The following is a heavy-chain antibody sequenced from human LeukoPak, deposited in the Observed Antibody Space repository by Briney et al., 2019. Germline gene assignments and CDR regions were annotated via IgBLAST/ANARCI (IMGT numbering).Heavy chain of an antibody. CDR2: IKQDGSEK. Sequence: GGSLRLSCAASGFTFSSYWMSWVRQAPGKGLEWVANIKQDGSEKYYVDSVKGRFTISRDNAKNSLYLQMNSLRAEDTAVYYCAREGEYMTTDFDYWGQGTLVTVSS. CDR1: GFTFSSYW. J-gene: IGHJ4*02. V-gene: IGHV3-7*01. CDR3: AREGEYMTTDFDY. D-gene: IGHD4-17*01.